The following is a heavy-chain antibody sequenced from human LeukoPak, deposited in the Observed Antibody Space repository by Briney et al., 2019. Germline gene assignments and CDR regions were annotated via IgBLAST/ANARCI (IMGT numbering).Heavy chain of an antibody. J-gene: IGHJ4*02. V-gene: IGHV1-46*01. Sequence: ASVKVSCKASGYTFTSYYMHWVRQAPGQGLEWMGIINPSGGSTSYAQKFQGRVTMTRDTSTSTVYMELSRLRSDDTAVYYCARDPELRELDYYFDYWGQGTLVTVSS. CDR2: INPSGGST. CDR3: ARDPELRELDYYFDY. D-gene: IGHD1-26*01. CDR1: GYTFTSYY.